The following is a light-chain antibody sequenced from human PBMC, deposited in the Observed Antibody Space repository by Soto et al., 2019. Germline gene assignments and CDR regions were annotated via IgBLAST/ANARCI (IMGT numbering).Light chain of an antibody. V-gene: IGKV1-39*01. CDR3: QPSYSTPYT. CDR2: AAS. CDR1: QSISSY. Sequence: DIQMTQSPSSLSASVGDRVTITCRASQSISSYLNWYQQKPGNAPKLLIYAASSLQSGVPSRFSGSGSGTDFTLTISSLQPEDFATYYCQPSYSTPYTFGQGTKLEIK. J-gene: IGKJ2*01.